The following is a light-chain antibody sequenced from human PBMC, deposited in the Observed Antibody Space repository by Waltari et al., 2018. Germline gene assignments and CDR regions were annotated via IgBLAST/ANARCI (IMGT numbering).Light chain of an antibody. CDR2: GKN. CDR1: SSRLYY. J-gene: IGLJ2*01. CDR3: NTREISGDVV. Sequence: SSELSQAPSVSVALGQTVRITCQGDSSRLYYASWCRQQPGQSPVLLIYGKNNRPSGIPDRFSASSSGNTASLTISGARAEDEGDYYCNTREISGDVVFGGGTKLTVL. V-gene: IGLV3-19*01.